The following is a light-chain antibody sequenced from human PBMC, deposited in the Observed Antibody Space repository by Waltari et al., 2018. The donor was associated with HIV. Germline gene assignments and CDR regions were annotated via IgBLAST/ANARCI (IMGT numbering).Light chain of an antibody. V-gene: IGLV1-44*01. CDR3: ATWDDTMSVV. CDR2: SND. Sequence: QSPLTQTPSMSGAPGQRVNISCSGGPSNIGSNSVNWYRQLPGTAPKLRISSNDQRPSSVPVRFSGSKSATSAFLVISGLQSDDEADYYCATWDDTMSVVFGGGTRLTVL. J-gene: IGLJ2*01. CDR1: PSNIGSNS.